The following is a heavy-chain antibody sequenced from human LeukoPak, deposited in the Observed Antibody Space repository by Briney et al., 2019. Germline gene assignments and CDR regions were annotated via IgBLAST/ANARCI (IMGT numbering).Heavy chain of an antibody. D-gene: IGHD4-17*01. CDR2: IYYSGST. CDR3: ARVSAVTTHRYYYGMDV. J-gene: IGHJ6*02. CDR1: GGSISSGGYY. Sequence: PSETLSLTCTVSGGSISSGGYYWSWIRQHPGKGLEWVGYIYYSGSTYYNPSLKSRVTISVDTSKNQFSLKLSSVTAADTAVYDCARVSAVTTHRYYYGMDVWRQGTTVTVSS. V-gene: IGHV4-31*03.